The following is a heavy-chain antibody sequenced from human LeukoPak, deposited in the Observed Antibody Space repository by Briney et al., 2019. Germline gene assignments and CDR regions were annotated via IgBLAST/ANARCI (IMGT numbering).Heavy chain of an antibody. V-gene: IGHV4-4*07. J-gene: IGHJ4*02. CDR2: FFPGGST. D-gene: IGHD3-10*01. Sequence: SETLSLTCTVSGGSISGNWWSWIRQPAGKGLEWIGRFFPGGSTNYNPSLKSRVTMSVDTSKNQFSLRLSSVTAADTALYYCILGGKLDYWGQGILVTVSS. CDR1: GGSISGNW. CDR3: ILGGKLDY.